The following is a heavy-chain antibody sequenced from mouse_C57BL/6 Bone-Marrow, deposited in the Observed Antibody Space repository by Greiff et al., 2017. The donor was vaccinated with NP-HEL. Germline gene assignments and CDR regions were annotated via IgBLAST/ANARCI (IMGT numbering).Heavy chain of an antibody. Sequence: VQLKESGPGLVQPSQSLSITCTVSGFSLTSYGVHWVRQSPGKGLEWLGVIWSGGSTDYNAAFISRLSISKDNSKSQVFFKMNSLQADDTAIYYCARKGWDAYYFDYWGQGTTLTVSS. CDR1: GFSLTSYG. CDR2: IWSGGST. V-gene: IGHV2-2*01. J-gene: IGHJ2*01. CDR3: ARKGWDAYYFDY. D-gene: IGHD4-1*01.